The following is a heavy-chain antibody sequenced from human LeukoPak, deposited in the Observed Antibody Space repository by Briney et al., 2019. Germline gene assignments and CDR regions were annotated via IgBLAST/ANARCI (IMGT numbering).Heavy chain of an antibody. D-gene: IGHD2-2*01. CDR1: GYTFTGYY. CDR2: INPNSGAT. Sequence: GASVTVSCKASGYTFTGYYMHWVRQAPGQGFAWMGWINPNSGATNYAQKFQGRVTMTRDTSISTAHMELSRLRSDDTAVYYCARANPLYCSSTTCLFDYWGQGTLVTVSS. CDR3: ARANPLYCSSTTCLFDY. J-gene: IGHJ4*02. V-gene: IGHV1-2*02.